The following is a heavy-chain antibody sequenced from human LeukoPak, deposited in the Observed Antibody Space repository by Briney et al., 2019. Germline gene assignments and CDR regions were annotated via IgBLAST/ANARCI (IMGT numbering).Heavy chain of an antibody. CDR3: ARHSFTYYYDSSGYWTFDI. J-gene: IGHJ3*02. CDR2: IYYSGST. D-gene: IGHD3-22*01. CDR1: GGSISSYY. Sequence: SETLSLTCTVSGGSISSYYWSWIRQPPGKGLEWIGYIYYSGSTNYNPSLKSRVTISVDTSKNQFSLKLSSVTAADTAVYYCARHSFTYYYDSSGYWTFDIWGQGTMVTVSS. V-gene: IGHV4-59*08.